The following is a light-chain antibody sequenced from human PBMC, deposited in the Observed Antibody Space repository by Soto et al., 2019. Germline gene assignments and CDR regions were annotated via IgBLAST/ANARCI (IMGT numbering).Light chain of an antibody. CDR1: SSDVGSYNL. J-gene: IGLJ1*01. CDR3: CSYAGSSGYV. CDR2: EGS. V-gene: IGLV2-23*01. Sequence: QSVLTQPASVSGSPGQSITISCTGTSSDVGSYNLVSWYQQHPGKATKLMIYEGSKRPSGVSNRFSGSKSGNTASLTISGLQAEDEADYYCCSYAGSSGYVFGTGTKVTVL.